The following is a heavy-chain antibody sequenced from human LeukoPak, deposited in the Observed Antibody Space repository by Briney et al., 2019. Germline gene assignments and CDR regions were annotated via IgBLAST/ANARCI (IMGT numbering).Heavy chain of an antibody. Sequence: SVKVSCKASGGTFSSYAISWVRQAPGQGLEWMGEIIPIFGTANYAQKFQGRVTITADESTSTAYMELSSLRSEDTAVYYCARGATIFGVVTDHYGMDVWGQGTTVTVSS. V-gene: IGHV1-69*01. CDR3: ARGATIFGVVTDHYGMDV. D-gene: IGHD3-3*01. CDR1: GGTFSSYA. J-gene: IGHJ6*02. CDR2: IIPIFGTA.